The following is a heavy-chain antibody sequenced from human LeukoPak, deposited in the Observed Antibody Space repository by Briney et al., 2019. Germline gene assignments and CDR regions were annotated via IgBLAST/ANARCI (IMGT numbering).Heavy chain of an antibody. CDR1: GFKFSSYG. CDR3: ARHEQWLVNDAFDI. D-gene: IGHD6-19*01. Sequence: PGGSLRLSCAASGFKFSSYGMHWVRQAPGKGLEWVAVIWYDGSDKYYVDSVKGRFTISRDNSKNTLYLQMNSLRVEDTAVYYCARHEQWLVNDAFDIWGQGTMVTVSS. V-gene: IGHV3-33*01. J-gene: IGHJ3*02. CDR2: IWYDGSDK.